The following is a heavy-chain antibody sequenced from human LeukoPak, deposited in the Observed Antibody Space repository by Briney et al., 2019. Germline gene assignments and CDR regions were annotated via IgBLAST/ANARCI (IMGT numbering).Heavy chain of an antibody. CDR2: IYYSGST. CDR3: ARGNYYDSSGYWQALNY. D-gene: IGHD3-22*01. J-gene: IGHJ4*02. Sequence: SQTLSLTCTVSGGSISSGDYYWSWIRQPPGKGLEWIGYIYYSGSTYYNPSLKSRVTISVDTSKNQFSLKLSSVTAADTAVYYCARGNYYDSSGYWQALNYWGQGTLVTVSS. V-gene: IGHV4-30-4*08. CDR1: GGSISSGDYY.